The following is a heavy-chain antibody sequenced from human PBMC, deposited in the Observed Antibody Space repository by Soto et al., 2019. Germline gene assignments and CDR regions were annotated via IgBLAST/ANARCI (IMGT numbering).Heavy chain of an antibody. CDR1: GYSITNVNW. V-gene: IGHV4-28*03. J-gene: IGHJ3*02. CDR3: AGGPDADALDS. Sequence: QVQLQESGPGLVKPSDTLSLTCAVSGYSITNVNWWAWIRQPPGKGLEGIGYIFHSGTTHYNPSREGRVAMSVGTAKNQFSLKVDSLTAEDTAGYYCAGGPDADALDSWGQGTTVIVSS. CDR2: IFHSGTT.